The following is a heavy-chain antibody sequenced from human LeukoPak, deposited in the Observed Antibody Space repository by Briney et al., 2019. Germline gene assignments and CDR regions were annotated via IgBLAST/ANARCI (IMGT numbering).Heavy chain of an antibody. CDR3: ARAYDTSGYSDLGY. CDR1: GFTFSSYE. V-gene: IGHV3-48*03. Sequence: PGGSLRLSCAASGFTFSSYEMNWVRQAPGKGLEWVSYISSSGSTMYYADPVKGRFTISRDNAKNSLYLEMNSLRGEDTAVYYCARAYDTSGYSDLGYWGQGTLVTVSS. J-gene: IGHJ4*02. D-gene: IGHD3-22*01. CDR2: ISSSGSTM.